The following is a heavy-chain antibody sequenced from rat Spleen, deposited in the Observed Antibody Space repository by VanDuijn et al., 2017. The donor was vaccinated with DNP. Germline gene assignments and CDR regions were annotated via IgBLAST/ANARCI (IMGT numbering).Heavy chain of an antibody. D-gene: IGHD1-5*01. CDR1: GFLLTSYG. CDR2: ISSGEKT. J-gene: IGHJ2*01. V-gene: IGHV2S12*01. CDR3: TRDDIGTTRFDY. Sequence: QVQLKESGPGLVQPSQTLSLTCTVSGFLLTSYGVSWVRQSPGKGLEWIAAISSGEKTYYNPALKSRLSISRDTSKSQVFLKMNSLQTEDTAIYFCTRDDIGTTRFDYWGQGVMVTVSS.